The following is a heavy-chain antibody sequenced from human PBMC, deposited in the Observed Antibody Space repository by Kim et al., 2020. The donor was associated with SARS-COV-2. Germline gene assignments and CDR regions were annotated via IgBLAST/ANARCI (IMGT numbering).Heavy chain of an antibody. Sequence: YNPSLKSRVTVSVDTSKNQFSLKLSSVTAADTAVYYCARGISGSYDAFDIWGQGTMVTVSS. V-gene: IGHV4-59*09. J-gene: IGHJ3*02. CDR3: ARGISGSYDAFDI. D-gene: IGHD3-10*01.